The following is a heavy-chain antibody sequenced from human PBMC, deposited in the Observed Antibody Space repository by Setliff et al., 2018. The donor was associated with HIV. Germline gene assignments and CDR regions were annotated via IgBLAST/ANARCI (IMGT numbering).Heavy chain of an antibody. CDR2: IIPILGIA. V-gene: IGHV1-69*10. CDR1: GGTFSSLA. D-gene: IGHD4-17*01. Sequence: SVKVSCKGSGGTFSSLAFSWVRLAPGQWHEWMGGIIPILGIANYAQKFQGRVTITADKSTSTAYMELSSLRSEDTAVYYCARGQGNYGDYVLYYYYYMDVWGKGTTFTGS. CDR3: ARGQGNYGDYVLYYYYYMDV. J-gene: IGHJ6*03.